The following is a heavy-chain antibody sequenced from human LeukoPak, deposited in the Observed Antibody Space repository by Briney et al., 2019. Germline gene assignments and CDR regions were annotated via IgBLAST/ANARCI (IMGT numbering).Heavy chain of an antibody. J-gene: IGHJ4*02. V-gene: IGHV1-24*01. CDR3: ATPHLPPYNWNYATPFDY. Sequence: ASVKVSFKVSGYTLTELSMHWVRQAPGKGLEWMGGFDPEDGETIYAQKFQGRVTMTEDTSTDTAYMELSSLRSEDTAVYYCATPHLPPYNWNYATPFDYWGQGTLVTVSS. CDR2: FDPEDGET. D-gene: IGHD1-7*01. CDR1: GYTLTELS.